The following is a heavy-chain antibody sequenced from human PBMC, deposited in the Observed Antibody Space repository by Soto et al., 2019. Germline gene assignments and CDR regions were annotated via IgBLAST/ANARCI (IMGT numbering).Heavy chain of an antibody. J-gene: IGHJ6*02. V-gene: IGHV1-3*01. CDR2: INAGNGNT. CDR1: GYTFTSYA. D-gene: IGHD5-12*01. Sequence: QVQLVQSGAEVKKPGASVKVSCKASGYTFTSYAMHWVRKAPGQRIERMGWINAGNGNTKYSQKFQGRVTITRDTSASTAYIELSSLRSEDTAVYYCARDRGYSGYSYYAFGMDVWGQGTTVTVSS. CDR3: ARDRGYSGYSYYAFGMDV.